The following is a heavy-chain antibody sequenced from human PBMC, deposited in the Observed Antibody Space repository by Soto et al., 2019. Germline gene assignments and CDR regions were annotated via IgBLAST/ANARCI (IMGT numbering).Heavy chain of an antibody. CDR3: AGTSVVVVAAPDLFDP. J-gene: IGHJ5*02. Sequence: QVQLVQSGAEVKKPGSSVKVSCKASGGTFSSYTISWVRQAPGQGLEWMGRIIPILGIANYAQKFQGRVTITADKSTSTAYMELSSLRSEDTAVYYCAGTSVVVVAAPDLFDPWGQGTLVTVSS. CDR1: GGTFSSYT. CDR2: IIPILGIA. D-gene: IGHD2-15*01. V-gene: IGHV1-69*02.